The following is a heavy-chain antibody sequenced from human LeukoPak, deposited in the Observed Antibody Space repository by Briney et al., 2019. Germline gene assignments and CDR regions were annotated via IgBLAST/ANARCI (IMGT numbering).Heavy chain of an antibody. CDR3: ARDWVVGATQAFDI. D-gene: IGHD1-26*01. CDR1: GFTFSSYW. V-gene: IGHV3-7*01. J-gene: IGHJ3*02. Sequence: GGSLRLSCAASGFTFSSYWMSWVRQAPGKGLEWVANTKQDGSEKYYVDSVKGRFTISRDNAKNSLYLQMNSLRAEDTAVSYCARDWVVGATQAFDIWGQGTMVTVSS. CDR2: TKQDGSEK.